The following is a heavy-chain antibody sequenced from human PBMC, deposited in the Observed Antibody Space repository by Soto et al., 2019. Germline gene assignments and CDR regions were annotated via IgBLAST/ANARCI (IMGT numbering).Heavy chain of an antibody. Sequence: SETLSLSCAVYGGSFSGYYWSWIRQPPGKGLEWIGEINHSGSTNYNPSLKSRVTISVDTSKNQFSLKLSSVTAADTAVYYCSTHKWLALFYYCGQGTLVTGS. CDR3: STHKWLALFYY. CDR2: INHSGST. CDR1: GGSFSGYY. J-gene: IGHJ4*02. V-gene: IGHV4-34*01. D-gene: IGHD6-19*01.